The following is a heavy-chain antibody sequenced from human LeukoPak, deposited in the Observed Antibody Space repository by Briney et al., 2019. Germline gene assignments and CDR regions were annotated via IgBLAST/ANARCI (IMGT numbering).Heavy chain of an antibody. V-gene: IGHV3-30*04. D-gene: IGHD2-2*01. Sequence: GGSLRLSCAASGFTFSSYAMHWVRQAPGRGLEWVAVISYDGSNKYYADSVKGRFTISRDNSKNTLYLQMNSLRAEDTAVYYCARDPSSGYQLLPFDYWGQGTLVTVSS. CDR2: ISYDGSNK. CDR3: ARDPSSGYQLLPFDY. CDR1: GFTFSSYA. J-gene: IGHJ4*02.